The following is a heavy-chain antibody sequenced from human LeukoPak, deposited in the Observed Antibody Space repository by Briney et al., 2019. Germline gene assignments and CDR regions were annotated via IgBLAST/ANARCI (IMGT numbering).Heavy chain of an antibody. V-gene: IGHV5-51*01. D-gene: IGHD3-22*01. CDR1: GYSFTSYW. Sequence: GESLKISCKGSGYSFTSYWIGWVRQMPGKGLGWMGIIYPGDSDTRYSPSFQGQVTISADKSISTAYLQWSTLKASDTAMYYCARLYYYDSSGYPRGWYFDYWGQGTLVTVSS. J-gene: IGHJ4*02. CDR3: ARLYYYDSSGYPRGWYFDY. CDR2: IYPGDSDT.